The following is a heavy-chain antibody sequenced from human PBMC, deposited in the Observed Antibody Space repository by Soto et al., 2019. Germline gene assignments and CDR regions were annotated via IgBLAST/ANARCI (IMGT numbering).Heavy chain of an antibody. CDR3: ARDKYYYDSSGFWFDP. J-gene: IGHJ5*02. CDR2: IWYDGSNK. D-gene: IGHD3-22*01. Sequence: GGSLRLSCAASGFTFSSYGMHWVRQAPGKGLEWVAVIWYDGSNKYYADSVKGRFTISRDNSKNTLYLQMNSLRAEDTAVYYCARDKYYYDSSGFWFDPWGQGTLVTSPQ. CDR1: GFTFSSYG. V-gene: IGHV3-33*01.